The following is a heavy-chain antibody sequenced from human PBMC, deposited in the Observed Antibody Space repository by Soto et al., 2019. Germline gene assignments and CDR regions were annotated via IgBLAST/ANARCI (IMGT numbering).Heavy chain of an antibody. D-gene: IGHD6-19*01. Sequence: QITLKESGPTLVKPTQTLTLTCTFSGFSLSTSGVGVGWIRQPPGKALEWLALIYWDGDKRYSPSLRSRLTIXXDXSXXQLVLTMTNMDPVDTATYFCAHRLLSSSGWFIFDYWGQGTLATVSS. CDR2: IYWDGDK. CDR1: GFSLSTSGVG. V-gene: IGHV2-5*02. CDR3: AHRLLSSSGWFIFDY. J-gene: IGHJ4*02.